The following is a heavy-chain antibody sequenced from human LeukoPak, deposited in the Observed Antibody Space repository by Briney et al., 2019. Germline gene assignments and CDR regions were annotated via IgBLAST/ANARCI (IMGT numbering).Heavy chain of an antibody. CDR1: GFTFSSFA. D-gene: IGHD4-17*01. Sequence: GGSLRLSCAASGFTFSSFAMSWVRQAPGRGLEWVSAISGSGGRTYYADSVKGWFIISRDNSKKKLYLQMNSLRAEDTAVYYCAKDNGDFLYYFDYWGQGTLVTVSS. CDR2: ISGSGGRT. J-gene: IGHJ4*02. V-gene: IGHV3-23*01. CDR3: AKDNGDFLYYFDY.